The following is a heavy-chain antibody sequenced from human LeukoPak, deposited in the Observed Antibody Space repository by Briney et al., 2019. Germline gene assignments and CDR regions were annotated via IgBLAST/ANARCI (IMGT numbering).Heavy chain of an antibody. CDR3: ARDEYYYDSSGYYYLHFQH. Sequence: GGSLRLSCAASGFTFSSYAMHWVRQAPGKGLEWVAVISYDGSNKYYADSVKGRFTISRDNSKNTLYLQMNSLRAEDTAVYYCARDEYYYDSSGYYYLHFQHWGQGTLVTVSS. D-gene: IGHD3-22*01. V-gene: IGHV3-30*04. J-gene: IGHJ1*01. CDR1: GFTFSSYA. CDR2: ISYDGSNK.